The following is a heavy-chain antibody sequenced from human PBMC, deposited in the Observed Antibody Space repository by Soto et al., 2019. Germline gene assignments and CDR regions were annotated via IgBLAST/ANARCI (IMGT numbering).Heavy chain of an antibody. Sequence: PGGSLRLSCAASGFTVSSNYMSWVRQAPGKGLEWVSVIYSGGSTYYADSVKGRFTISRDNSKNTLYLQMNSLRAEDTAVYYCATNSPYYYDSSGYYSPRIDYWGQGTVVTVSS. CDR1: GFTVSSNY. CDR3: ATNSPYYYDSSGYYSPRIDY. D-gene: IGHD3-22*01. CDR2: IYSGGST. V-gene: IGHV3-53*01. J-gene: IGHJ4*02.